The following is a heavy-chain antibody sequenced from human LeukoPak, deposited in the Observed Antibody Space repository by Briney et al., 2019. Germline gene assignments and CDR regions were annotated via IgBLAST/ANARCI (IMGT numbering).Heavy chain of an antibody. Sequence: GGSLRLSCAASQFIFTYYAIHWVRQAPGKGLEWVTSLSYDGGDKHYADSVKGRFTVSRDGSKNTVYLQMDGLTTADTAVYHCGKDLAGGALDVWGQGTTVTVS. CDR1: QFIFTYYA. D-gene: IGHD4/OR15-4a*01. V-gene: IGHV3-30-3*01. J-gene: IGHJ6*02. CDR2: LSYDGGDK. CDR3: GKDLAGGALDV.